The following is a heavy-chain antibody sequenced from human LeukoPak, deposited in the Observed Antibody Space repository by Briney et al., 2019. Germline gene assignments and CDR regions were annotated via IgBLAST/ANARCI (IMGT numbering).Heavy chain of an antibody. D-gene: IGHD4/OR15-4a*01. CDR2: INYSGST. V-gene: IGHV4-39*01. J-gene: IGHJ4*02. CDR1: GGSISSSTYY. CDR3: ARQQGPNLPFHY. Sequence: SETLSLTCTVSGGSISSSTYYWGWIRQPPGKGLEWIGSINYSGSTYYNPSLKSRVTTSVDTSKNQFSLKLSSVTAADTAVFYCARQQGPNLPFHYWGQGTLVTVSS.